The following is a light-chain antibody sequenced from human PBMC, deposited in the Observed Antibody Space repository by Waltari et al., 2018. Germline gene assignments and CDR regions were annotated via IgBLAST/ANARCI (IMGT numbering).Light chain of an antibody. CDR2: VGTGGMVG. CDR1: SGYYTYK. V-gene: IGLV9-49*01. J-gene: IGLJ2*01. CDR3: GADRCSGSNFVPV. Sequence: QPVLTQPPSASASLGTSVTLTCTLNSGYYTYKVDWYQRRPGKGPRFVMRVGTGGMVGSKGDGSPDRFSVLGSGLNRYLTIKNIQEEDEGDYYCGADRCSGSNFVPVFGGGTKLTVL.